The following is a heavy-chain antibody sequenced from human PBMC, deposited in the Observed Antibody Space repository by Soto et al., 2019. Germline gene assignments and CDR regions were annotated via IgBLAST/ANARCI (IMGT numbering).Heavy chain of an antibody. D-gene: IGHD2-15*01. CDR3: ARRRSTHTPLPFDY. V-gene: IGHV3-21*01. CDR2: ISSSSSYI. Sequence: RLSCAASGFTFSSYSMNWVRQAPGKGLEWVSSISSSSSYIYYADSVKGRFTISRDNAKNSLYLQMNSLRAEDTAVYYCARRRSTHTPLPFDYWGQGTLVTVSS. CDR1: GFTFSSYS. J-gene: IGHJ4*02.